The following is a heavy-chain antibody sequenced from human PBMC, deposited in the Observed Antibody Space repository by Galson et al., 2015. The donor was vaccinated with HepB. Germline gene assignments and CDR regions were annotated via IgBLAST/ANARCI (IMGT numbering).Heavy chain of an antibody. D-gene: IGHD2-8*01. CDR1: GYTLTELS. CDR3: ATAGTGGVYAIPLDY. Sequence: SVKVSCKVSGYTLTELSMHWVRQAPGKGLEWMGGFDPEDGETIYAQKFQGRVTMTEDTSTDTAYMELSSLRSEDTAVYYCATAGTGGVYAIPLDYWGQGTLVTVSS. V-gene: IGHV1-24*01. J-gene: IGHJ4*02. CDR2: FDPEDGET.